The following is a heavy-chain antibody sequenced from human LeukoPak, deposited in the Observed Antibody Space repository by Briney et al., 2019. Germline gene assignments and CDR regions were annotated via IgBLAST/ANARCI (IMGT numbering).Heavy chain of an antibody. V-gene: IGHV4-34*01. J-gene: IGHJ4*02. CDR3: ARGPVDYYGSGSLDY. Sequence: PSETLSLTCAVYGGSFSGYYWSWIRQPPGKGLEWIGEINHSGSTYYNPSLKSRVTISVDTSKNQFSLKLSSVTAADTAVYYCARGPVDYYGSGSLDYWGQGTLVTVSS. CDR2: INHSGST. D-gene: IGHD3-10*01. CDR1: GGSFSGYY.